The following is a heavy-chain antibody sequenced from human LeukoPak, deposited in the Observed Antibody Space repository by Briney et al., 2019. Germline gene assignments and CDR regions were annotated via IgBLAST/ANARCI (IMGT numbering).Heavy chain of an antibody. CDR3: ARGKKYDTMVRGVPGSHVLKHTYYMDV. CDR1: GYTFTSYD. J-gene: IGHJ6*03. CDR2: MNPNSGNT. V-gene: IGHV1-8*01. D-gene: IGHD3-10*01. Sequence: ASVKVSCKASGYTFTSYDINWVRQAPGQGLEWMGWMNPNSGNTNYAQKFQGRVTMTRNTSISTAYMELSSLRSEDTAVYYCARGKKYDTMVRGVPGSHVLKHTYYMDVWGKGTTVTVSS.